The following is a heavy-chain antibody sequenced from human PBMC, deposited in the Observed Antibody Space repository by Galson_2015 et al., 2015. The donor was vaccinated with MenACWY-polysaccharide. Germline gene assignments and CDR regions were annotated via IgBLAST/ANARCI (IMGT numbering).Heavy chain of an antibody. Sequence: SLRLSCAGSGFTFSSYAIHWVRQAPGKGLEWVAVISYDGSNKYYADSVKGRFTISRDNSENTLYLEMNSLRAEDTAVFYCARTYCSRTTCYGMDVWGQGATVTVPS. CDR2: ISYDGSNK. CDR3: ARTYCSRTTCYGMDV. D-gene: IGHD2-2*01. J-gene: IGHJ6*02. V-gene: IGHV3-30-3*01. CDR1: GFTFSSYA.